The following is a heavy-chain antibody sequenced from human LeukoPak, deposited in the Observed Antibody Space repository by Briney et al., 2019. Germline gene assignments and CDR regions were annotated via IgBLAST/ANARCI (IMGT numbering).Heavy chain of an antibody. D-gene: IGHD2/OR15-2a*01. V-gene: IGHV2-5*02. J-gene: IGHJ4*02. Sequence: SGPTLVNPTQILTLTCTFSGFSLSTSGVGVGWIRQPPGKALEWLALIYWDDDKRYSPSLKSRLAITKDTSKNQVVLTMTNMDPVDTATYYCAHWGIHFLGFDYWGQGTLVTVSS. CDR1: GFSLSTSGVG. CDR3: AHWGIHFLGFDY. CDR2: IYWDDDK.